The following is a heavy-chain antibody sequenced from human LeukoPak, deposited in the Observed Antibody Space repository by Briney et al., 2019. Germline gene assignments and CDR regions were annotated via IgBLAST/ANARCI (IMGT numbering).Heavy chain of an antibody. D-gene: IGHD3-10*01. J-gene: IGHJ4*02. CDR1: GFTFDDYA. Sequence: GRSLRLSCAASGFTFDDYAMHWVRQAPGKGLEWVSGISWNSGSIGYADSVRGRFTISRDNAKNSLYLQINSLRAEDTALCYCAKGANYGSPNRYYFDYWGQGTLVTVSS. V-gene: IGHV3-9*01. CDR2: ISWNSGSI. CDR3: AKGANYGSPNRYYFDY.